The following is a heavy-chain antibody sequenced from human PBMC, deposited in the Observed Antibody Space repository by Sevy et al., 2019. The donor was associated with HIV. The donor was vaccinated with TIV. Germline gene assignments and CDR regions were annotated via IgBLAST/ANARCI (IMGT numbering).Heavy chain of an antibody. CDR2: IKSKIDGETT. CDR1: GFTFSNAW. Sequence: GGSLRLSCAVSGFTFSNAWMNWVRQAPGTGMQWVGLIKSKIDGETTDYVAPVKARFTISRDDSTNTLYLQMNSLKTEDTGVYYCATAPGYYDSAPFDYWGPGTLVIVSS. CDR3: ATAPGYYDSAPFDY. V-gene: IGHV3-15*01. D-gene: IGHD3-22*01. J-gene: IGHJ4*02.